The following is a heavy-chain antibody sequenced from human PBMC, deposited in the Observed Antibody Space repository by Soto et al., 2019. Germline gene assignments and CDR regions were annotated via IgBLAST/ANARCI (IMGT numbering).Heavy chain of an antibody. J-gene: IGHJ3*02. CDR3: ARGGGVGVAGSAAFDM. V-gene: IGHV1-2*02. Sequence: QLHLVQSGAVVKKPGASVTVSCSASGYPVTAYYMHWVRQAPGRGLEWMGGINPATGAAKYTQTLQGRVTMTRDTSTSTVFMEPSGPTSEDTAVFYCARGGGVGVAGSAAFDMWGQGTLVTVSS. CDR1: GYPVTAYY. D-gene: IGHD3-3*01. CDR2: INPATGAA.